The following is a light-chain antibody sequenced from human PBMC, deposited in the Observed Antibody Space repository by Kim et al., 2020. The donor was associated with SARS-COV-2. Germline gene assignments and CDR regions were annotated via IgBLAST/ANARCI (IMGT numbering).Light chain of an antibody. CDR3: QQYDSYSRS. CDR1: QGISSW. J-gene: IGKJ1*01. CDR2: AAS. V-gene: IGKV1D-16*01. Sequence: DIQMTQSPSSLFASLGDSVTITCRASQGISSWLAWYQQQPEKAPKSLIYAASSLQTGVPSRFSGSGSGTDFTLTISGLQPEDFATYYYQQYDSYSRSLAQGTKVDIK.